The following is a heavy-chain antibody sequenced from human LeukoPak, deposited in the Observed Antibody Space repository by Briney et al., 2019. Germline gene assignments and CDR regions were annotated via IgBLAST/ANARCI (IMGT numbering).Heavy chain of an antibody. Sequence: GGSLRLSCAASGFTFSSYAMHWVRQAPGKGLEWVAVISYDGSNKYYADSVKGRFTISRDNSKNTLYLQMNSLRAEDTAVYYCARDPYAKGIAVAGDAFDIWGQGTMVTVSS. CDR2: ISYDGSNK. V-gene: IGHV3-30-3*01. CDR1: GFTFSSYA. D-gene: IGHD6-19*01. J-gene: IGHJ3*02. CDR3: ARDPYAKGIAVAGDAFDI.